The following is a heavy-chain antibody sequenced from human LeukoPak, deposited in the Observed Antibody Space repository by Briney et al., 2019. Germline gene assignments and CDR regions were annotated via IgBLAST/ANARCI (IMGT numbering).Heavy chain of an antibody. CDR1: GFTVNTYA. Sequence: GGSLRLSCAASGFTVNTYAMSWVRQAPGKGLEWVSAISTDAGETHYADSVKGRFTISRDNSKNTVSLQMSSLRAEDTALYYCAKGSGNGYGSGPFDYWGQGTLVTVSS. D-gene: IGHD3-10*01. CDR3: AKGSGNGYGSGPFDY. V-gene: IGHV3-23*01. CDR2: ISTDAGET. J-gene: IGHJ4*02.